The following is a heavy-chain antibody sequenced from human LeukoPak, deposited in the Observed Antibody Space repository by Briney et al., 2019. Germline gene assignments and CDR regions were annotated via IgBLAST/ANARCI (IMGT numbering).Heavy chain of an antibody. J-gene: IGHJ3*02. D-gene: IGHD2-2*01. CDR1: GGSISSHY. CDR3: ARGAILGYCSSTSCWDHDAFDI. V-gene: IGHV4-59*11. CDR2: IYYSGST. Sequence: SETLSLTCTVSGGSISSHYWSWIRQPPGKGLEWIGYIYYSGSTNYNPSLKSRVTISVDTSKNRFSLKLSSVTAADTAVYYCARGAILGYCSSTSCWDHDAFDIWGQGTMVTVSS.